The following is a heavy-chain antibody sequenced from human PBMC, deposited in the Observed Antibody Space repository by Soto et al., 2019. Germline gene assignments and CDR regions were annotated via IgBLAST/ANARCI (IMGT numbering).Heavy chain of an antibody. J-gene: IGHJ4*02. CDR3: ARGPDYYDSSGYYPLAY. CDR1: GFSLSSYG. D-gene: IGHD3-22*01. Sequence: EGSLRLSCTASGFSLSSYGVHWIRQAPGKGLEWVAGLWANGFTTSYRDSVKGRFTISRDTPDNRVYLEMNSLGAEDTAVYYCARGPDYYDSSGYYPLAYWGQGTLVTVSS. V-gene: IGHV3-33*01. CDR2: LWANGFTT.